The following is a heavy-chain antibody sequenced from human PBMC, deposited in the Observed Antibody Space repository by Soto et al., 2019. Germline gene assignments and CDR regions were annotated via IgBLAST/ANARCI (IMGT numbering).Heavy chain of an antibody. D-gene: IGHD2-2*01. CDR1: GYTFTGYY. CDR2: INPNSGGT. J-gene: IGHJ4*02. CDR3: ARSMYLRGFPGTPLYYFDH. Sequence: GASVKVSCKASGYTFTGYYMHWVRQAPGQGLEWMGWINPNSGGTNYAQKFQGRVTMTRDTSISTAYMELSRLRSDDTAVYYCARSMYLRGFPGTPLYYFDHWGQGTLVTVSS. V-gene: IGHV1-2*02.